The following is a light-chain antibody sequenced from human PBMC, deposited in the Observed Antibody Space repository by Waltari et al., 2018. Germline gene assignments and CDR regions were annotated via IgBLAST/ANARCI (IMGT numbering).Light chain of an antibody. J-gene: IGKJ5*01. Sequence: EVVLTQSPATLSLSPGERAPLSCRASQNVIHFLARYQQKPGRAPRLLIYDASQRATGIPARFSGSGSGTDFTLTISSLEPEDFAVYYCQQHRNWPITFGQGTRLDIQ. CDR2: DAS. V-gene: IGKV3-11*01. CDR1: QNVIHF. CDR3: QQHRNWPIT.